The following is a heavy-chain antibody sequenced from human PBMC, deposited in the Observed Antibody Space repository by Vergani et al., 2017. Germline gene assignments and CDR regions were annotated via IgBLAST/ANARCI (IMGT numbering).Heavy chain of an antibody. D-gene: IGHD2-21*01. Sequence: QVQLVQSGAEVKKPGASVKVSCKASGYTFTSYAMHWVRQAPGQRLEWMGWINAGNGNTKYSQKLQGRVTMTTDTSTSTAYMELRSLRSDDTAVYYCARDHCGGDCPIGPNAFDIWGQGTMVTVSS. CDR2: INAGNGNT. CDR1: GYTFTSYA. CDR3: ARDHCGGDCPIGPNAFDI. V-gene: IGHV1-3*01. J-gene: IGHJ3*02.